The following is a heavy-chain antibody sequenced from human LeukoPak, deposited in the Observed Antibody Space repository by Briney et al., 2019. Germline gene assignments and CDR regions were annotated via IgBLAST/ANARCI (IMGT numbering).Heavy chain of an antibody. D-gene: IGHD1-26*01. V-gene: IGHV1-46*01. J-gene: IGHJ4*02. CDR3: ARAGENSGSPLRHLDY. CDR2: INPSGGST. CDR1: GYTFTSYY. Sequence: ASVKVSCKASGYTFTSYYMHRVRQAPGQGLEWMGIINPSGGSTSYAQKFQGRVTMTRDTSTSTVYMELSSLRSEDTAVYYCARAGENSGSPLRHLDYWGQGTLVTVSS.